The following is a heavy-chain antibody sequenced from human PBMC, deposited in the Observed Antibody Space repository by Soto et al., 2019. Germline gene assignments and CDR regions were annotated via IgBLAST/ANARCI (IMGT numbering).Heavy chain of an antibody. J-gene: IGHJ4*02. Sequence: EVQLVESGGGLVQPGGSLRLSCAASGFTFSGSWMHWVRQAPGKGLVWVSRINGDGSGTSYADFVQGRFTMYRDDAKNTLFLQMNGLRAEDTAVYYCVRGIFGSGTANDYWGQGTLVTVSS. V-gene: IGHV3-74*01. CDR1: GFTFSGSW. CDR3: VRGIFGSGTANDY. CDR2: INGDGSGT. D-gene: IGHD3-10*01.